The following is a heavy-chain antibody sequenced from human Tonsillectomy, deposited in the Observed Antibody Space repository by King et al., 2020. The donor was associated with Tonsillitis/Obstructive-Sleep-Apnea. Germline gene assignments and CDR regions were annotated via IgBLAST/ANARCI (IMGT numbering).Heavy chain of an antibody. J-gene: IGHJ4*02. CDR2: IIPILGIA. D-gene: IGHD3-10*01. Sequence: VQLVESGAEVKKPGSSVKVSCKASGGTFSSYAISWVRQAPGQGLEWMGGIIPILGIANYAQKFQGRVTITADKSTSTAYMELSSLSSEDMAVYYCARDLGAYYYGSGSYYSLDYWGQGTLVTVSS. CDR3: ARDLGAYYYGSGSYYSLDY. V-gene: IGHV1-69*10. CDR1: GGTFSSYA.